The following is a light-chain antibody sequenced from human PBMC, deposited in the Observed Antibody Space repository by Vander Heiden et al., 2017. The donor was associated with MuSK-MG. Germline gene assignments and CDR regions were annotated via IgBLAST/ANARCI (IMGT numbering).Light chain of an antibody. CDR3: SSYSVSSTLVV. Sequence: QSALPQPASVSGSPGQSITISCTGSKNDIGGFHYVSWYQHHPGEPPKLLIYDVTTRPAGISVRFSGSKSGKTASLTISGLQAEDEADYYCSSYSVSSTLVVFGGGTKVTVL. V-gene: IGLV2-14*03. CDR2: DVT. J-gene: IGLJ2*01. CDR1: KNDIGGFHY.